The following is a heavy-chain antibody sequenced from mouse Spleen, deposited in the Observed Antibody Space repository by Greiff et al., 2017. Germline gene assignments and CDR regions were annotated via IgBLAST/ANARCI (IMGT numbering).Heavy chain of an antibody. CDR3: ARGYYGSSLYYAMDY. D-gene: IGHD1-1*01. Sequence: EVQLKQSGPELVKPGASVKISCKASGYSFTGYYMHWVKQSHGNILDWIGYIYPYNGVSSYNQKFKGKATLTVDKSSSTAYMELRSLTSEDSAVYYCARGYYGSSLYYAMDYWGQGTSVTVSS. J-gene: IGHJ4*01. CDR1: GYSFTGYY. V-gene: IGHV1-31*01. CDR2: IYPYNGVS.